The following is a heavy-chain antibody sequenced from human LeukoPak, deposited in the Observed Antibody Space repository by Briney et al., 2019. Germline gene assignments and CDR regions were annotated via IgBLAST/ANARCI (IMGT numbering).Heavy chain of an antibody. V-gene: IGHV4-39*01. CDR2: IYYSGST. Sequence: SVTLSLTCTVSGVSISSSSYYWGWIRQPPGKGLEWIGSIYYSGSTYYNPSLKSRVTISVDTSKNQFSLKLSSVTAADTAVCYCARGGSSHMDVWGKGTTVTVSS. D-gene: IGHD1-26*01. CDR3: ARGGSSHMDV. CDR1: GVSISSSSYY. J-gene: IGHJ6*03.